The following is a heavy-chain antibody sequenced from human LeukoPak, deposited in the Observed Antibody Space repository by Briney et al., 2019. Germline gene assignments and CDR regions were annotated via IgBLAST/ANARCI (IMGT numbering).Heavy chain of an antibody. D-gene: IGHD3-22*01. Sequence: GGSLRLSCAASGFTFRSYDMHWVRQGPGKGLEWVAVVWYDESNKYYVDSVKGRFTISRDNSKNTLYLQMNSLRVEDTALYCCAREDSSGAFDIWGQGSMVTVSS. J-gene: IGHJ3*02. V-gene: IGHV3-33*01. CDR2: VWYDESNK. CDR1: GFTFRSYD. CDR3: AREDSSGAFDI.